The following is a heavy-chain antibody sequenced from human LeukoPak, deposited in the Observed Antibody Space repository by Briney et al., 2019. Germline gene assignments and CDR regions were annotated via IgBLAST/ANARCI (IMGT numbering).Heavy chain of an antibody. J-gene: IGHJ3*02. D-gene: IGHD6-13*01. Sequence: GGSLRLSCAAAGFTFSDYGMNWVRQAPGKGLEWVAFIRYDGSNKYYADSVKGRFTISRDNSKNTLYLQMNSLRAEDTAVYYCARVAAGPNAFDIWGQGTMVTVSS. CDR3: ARVAAGPNAFDI. CDR1: GFTFSDYG. V-gene: IGHV3-30*02. CDR2: IRYDGSNK.